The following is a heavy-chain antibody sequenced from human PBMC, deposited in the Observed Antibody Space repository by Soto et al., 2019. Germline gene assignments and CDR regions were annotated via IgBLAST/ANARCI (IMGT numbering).Heavy chain of an antibody. CDR2: IYYTGST. Sequence: SETLSLTCTVSGGSISSGDYYWSWIRQHPGKGLEWIGYIYYTGSTYYNPSLKSRITISIDRSKNQLSLKLSSVTAADTAVYYCARGMTTVTTLDCWGQGTLVTVSS. J-gene: IGHJ4*02. V-gene: IGHV4-30-4*08. CDR3: ARGMTTVTTLDC. CDR1: GGSISSGDYY. D-gene: IGHD4-4*01.